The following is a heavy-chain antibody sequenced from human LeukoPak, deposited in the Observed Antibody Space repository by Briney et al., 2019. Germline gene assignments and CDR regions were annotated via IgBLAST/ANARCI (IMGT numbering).Heavy chain of an antibody. CDR1: GGTFSSYA. D-gene: IGHD4-17*01. CDR3: ARDRDSGDYTAAPGDY. J-gene: IGHJ4*02. Sequence: ASVKVSCKASGGTFSSYAISWVRQAPGQGLEWMGGIIPIFGTANYAQKFQGRVTITADESTSTAYMELSSLRSEDTAVYYCARDRDSGDYTAAPGDYWGQGTLVTVSS. V-gene: IGHV1-69*01. CDR2: IIPIFGTA.